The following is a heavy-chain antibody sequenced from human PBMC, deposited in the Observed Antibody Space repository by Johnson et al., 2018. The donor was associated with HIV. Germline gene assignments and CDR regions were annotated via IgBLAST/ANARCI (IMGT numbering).Heavy chain of an antibody. J-gene: IGHJ3*02. CDR1: GFRFEDYG. Sequence: VQLVESGGAVVRPGGSLRLSCVGSGFRFEDYGMNWVRQTPGKGLEWVSTLNWNGGNTNYADSVRGRFNISRDNAKKSPYLQMNSLRAEDTALYYCARDFVAFGECTAFDMWGQGTMVTVSS. CDR3: ARDFVAFGECTAFDM. D-gene: IGHD3-10*01. CDR2: LNWNGGNT. V-gene: IGHV3-20*04.